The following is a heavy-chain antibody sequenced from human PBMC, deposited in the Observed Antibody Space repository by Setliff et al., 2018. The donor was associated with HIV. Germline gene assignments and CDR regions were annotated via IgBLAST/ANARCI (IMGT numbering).Heavy chain of an antibody. CDR2: INAGNGNT. D-gene: IGHD2-21*02. Sequence: ASVKVSCKASGYTFTSYAMHWVRQAPGQRLEWMGWINAGNGNTKYSQKFQGRVTITRDTSASTAYMELSSLRSEDTAVYYCARDRAAYCGGDCYPDAFDIWGQGTMVTVSS. J-gene: IGHJ3*02. CDR3: ARDRAAYCGGDCYPDAFDI. V-gene: IGHV1-3*01. CDR1: GYTFTSYA.